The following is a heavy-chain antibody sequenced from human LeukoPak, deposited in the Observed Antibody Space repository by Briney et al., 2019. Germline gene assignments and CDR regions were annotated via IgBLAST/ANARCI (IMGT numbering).Heavy chain of an antibody. CDR2: FSVSDKTT. Sequence: PGGSLRLSCAASGFTFSSYAMSWVRQAPGKGLEWVSGFSVSDKTTYYADSVKGRFTISRDNSKNTLYLQINSLRAKDTAVYYCAKDPSVYYGDYIIRWGQGTLVIVSS. J-gene: IGHJ4*02. D-gene: IGHD4-17*01. CDR3: AKDPSVYYGDYIIR. V-gene: IGHV3-23*01. CDR1: GFTFSSYA.